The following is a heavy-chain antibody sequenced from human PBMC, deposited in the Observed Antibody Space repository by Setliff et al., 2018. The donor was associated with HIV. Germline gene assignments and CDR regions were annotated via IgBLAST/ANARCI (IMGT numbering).Heavy chain of an antibody. V-gene: IGHV4-38-2*01. CDR1: GYSIRSGYY. Sequence: PSETLSLTCAVSGYSIRSGYYWGWIRQSPGKGLEWIGYISPTGNTNYNPSLKSRVTISTDTSKNQFSLNVRSVTAADTAVYFCAKSSPSIGYISDHWGQGTLVTVSS. D-gene: IGHD5-12*01. CDR3: AKSSPSIGYISDH. CDR2: ISPTGNT. J-gene: IGHJ4*02.